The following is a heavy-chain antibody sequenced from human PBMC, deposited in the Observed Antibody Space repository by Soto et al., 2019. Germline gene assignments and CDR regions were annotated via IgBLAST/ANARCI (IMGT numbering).Heavy chain of an antibody. J-gene: IGHJ6*02. D-gene: IGHD1-26*01. CDR1: GFTFSSYA. CDR2: ISSNGGST. Sequence: GGSLRPSCAASGFTFSSYAMHWVRQAPGKGLEYVSAISSNGGSTYYANSVKGRFTISRDNSKNTLYLQMGSLRAEDMAVYYCVRDTRRSIVGASPYYYYGMDVWGQGTTVTVSS. CDR3: VRDTRRSIVGASPYYYYGMDV. V-gene: IGHV3-64*01.